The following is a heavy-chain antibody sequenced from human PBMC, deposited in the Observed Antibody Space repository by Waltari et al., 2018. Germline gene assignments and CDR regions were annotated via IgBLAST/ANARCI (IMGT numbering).Heavy chain of an antibody. J-gene: IGHJ4*02. D-gene: IGHD7-27*01. V-gene: IGHV4-39*01. Sequence: QLQLQESGPGLVKPSETLSLTCTVSGGSISSSSYYWGWIRQPPGKGLEWIGSIYYSGSTCYNPSLKSRVTISVDTAKNQFSLKLSAVTAADTAVYYCADNWGQERWGQGTLVTVSS. CDR3: ADNWGQER. CDR1: GGSISSSSYY. CDR2: IYYSGST.